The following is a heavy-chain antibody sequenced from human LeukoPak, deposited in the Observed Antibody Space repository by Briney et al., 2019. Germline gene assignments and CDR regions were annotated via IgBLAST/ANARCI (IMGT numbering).Heavy chain of an antibody. CDR2: IYYSGST. V-gene: IGHV4-59*01. CDR1: GGSISSYY. D-gene: IGHD1-26*01. J-gene: IGHJ4*02. CDR3: ARGGSYYDY. Sequence: PSETLSLTCTVSGGSISSYYWSWIRQPPGKGLEWIGYIYYSGSTNYNPSLKSRVSISVDTSKNQFYLKLSSVTAADAALCYCARGGSYYDYWGQGTLVTVSS.